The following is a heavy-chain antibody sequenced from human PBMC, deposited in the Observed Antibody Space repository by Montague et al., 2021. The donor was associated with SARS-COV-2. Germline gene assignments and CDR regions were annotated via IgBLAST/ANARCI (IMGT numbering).Heavy chain of an antibody. J-gene: IGHJ3*02. CDR3: ARGWNYAFDI. CDR2: TYYGPSWNT. CDR1: GDSVSRNNPA. V-gene: IGHV6-1*01. D-gene: IGHD1-7*01. Sequence: CAISGDSVSRNNPAWNWIRQSPSRGLEWLGRTYYGPSWNTYYAVSVKSRITISPDTSKNQFSLHLNSVTPEDTAVYYCARGWNYAFDIWSQGTMVTVSS.